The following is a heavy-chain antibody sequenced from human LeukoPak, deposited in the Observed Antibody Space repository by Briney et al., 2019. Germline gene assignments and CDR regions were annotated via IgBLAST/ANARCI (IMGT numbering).Heavy chain of an antibody. CDR1: GGSISSGDYY. CDR3: AIGIAAAGTNFDY. CDR2: IYYSGST. D-gene: IGHD6-13*01. V-gene: IGHV4-30-4*01. J-gene: IGHJ4*02. Sequence: SQTLSLTCTVSGGSISSGDYYWSWIRQPPGKGLEWIGYIYYSGSTYYNPSLKSRVTISVDTSKNQFSLKLSSVTAADTAVYYCAIGIAAAGTNFDYWGQGTLVTVSS.